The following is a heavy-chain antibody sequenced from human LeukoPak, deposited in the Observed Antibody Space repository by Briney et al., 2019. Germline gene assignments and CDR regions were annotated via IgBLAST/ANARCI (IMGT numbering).Heavy chain of an antibody. CDR3: ARYGYGTYYFDY. CDR1: GFTFSSYS. J-gene: IGHJ4*02. CDR2: ISSSSSYI. V-gene: IGHV3-21*01. D-gene: IGHD5-12*01. Sequence: GGTLRLSCAASGFTFSSYSMNWVRQAPGKGLEWVSSISSSSSYIYYADSVKGRFTISRDNAKNSLYLQMNSLRAEDTAVYYCARYGYGTYYFDYWGQGTLVTVSS.